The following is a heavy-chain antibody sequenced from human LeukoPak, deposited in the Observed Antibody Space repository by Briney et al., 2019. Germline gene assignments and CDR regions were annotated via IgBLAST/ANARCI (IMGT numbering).Heavy chain of an antibody. CDR2: INSDGSRT. CDR3: VREETTVSHYGMDV. J-gene: IGHJ6*02. V-gene: IGHV3-74*01. CDR1: GFTFSSYA. Sequence: GGSLRLSCAASGFTFSSYAMHWVRQAPGKGLVWVSRINSDGSRTDYADSVKGRFTISRDTAKNTLYLQMNSLRVEDTAVYYCVREETTVSHYGMDVWGQGTTVTVSS. D-gene: IGHD4-17*01.